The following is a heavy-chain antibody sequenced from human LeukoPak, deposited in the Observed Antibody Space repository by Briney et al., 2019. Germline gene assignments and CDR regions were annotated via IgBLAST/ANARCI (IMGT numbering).Heavy chain of an antibody. D-gene: IGHD6-19*01. Sequence: ASVKVSCKASGYTFTGYYMHWVRQAPGQGLEWMGWINPNSGGTNYAQKFQGWVTMTRDTSISTAHMELSRLRSDDTAVYYCARSGIAVAGTGFDYWGQGTLVTVSS. V-gene: IGHV1-2*04. CDR2: INPNSGGT. CDR3: ARSGIAVAGTGFDY. CDR1: GYTFTGYY. J-gene: IGHJ4*02.